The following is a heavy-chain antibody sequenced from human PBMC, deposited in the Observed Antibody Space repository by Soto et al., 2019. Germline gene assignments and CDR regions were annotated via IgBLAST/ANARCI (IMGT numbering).Heavy chain of an antibody. CDR2: IKSKTDGGTT. J-gene: IGHJ3*02. D-gene: IGHD3-22*01. CDR3: TTLSRGYDSSGYYRPDAFDI. CDR1: GFTFSNAW. Sequence: GGSLRLSCAASGFTFSNAWMSWVRQAPGKGLEWVGRIKSKTDGGTTDYAAPVKGRFTISRDDSKNTLYLQMNSLKTEDTAVYYCTTLSRGYDSSGYYRPDAFDIWGQGTMVTVSS. V-gene: IGHV3-15*01.